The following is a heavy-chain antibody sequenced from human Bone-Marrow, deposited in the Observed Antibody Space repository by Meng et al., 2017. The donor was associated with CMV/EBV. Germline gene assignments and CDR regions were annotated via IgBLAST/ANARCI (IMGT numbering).Heavy chain of an antibody. Sequence: GGSLRLSCAASGFTFSGYAMHWVRQAPGKELEWVAVISYDGSNKYYADSVKGRFTISRDNSKNTLYLQMNSLRAEDTAVYYCARGHYDFWSGYPGIARYGMDVWGQGTTVTVSS. J-gene: IGHJ6*02. D-gene: IGHD3-3*01. CDR3: ARGHYDFWSGYPGIARYGMDV. CDR2: ISYDGSNK. V-gene: IGHV3-30*04. CDR1: GFTFSGYA.